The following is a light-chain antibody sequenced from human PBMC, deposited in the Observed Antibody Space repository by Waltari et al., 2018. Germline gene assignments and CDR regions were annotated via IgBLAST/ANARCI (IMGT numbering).Light chain of an antibody. V-gene: IGLV1-40*01. CDR2: GDI. CDR3: QSYDSSLSALL. CDR1: SSNIGAGYD. J-gene: IGLJ2*01. Sequence: QSVLTQPPSVSGAPGQTVTISCTGSSSNIGAGYDVHWYRQLPGTAPKLPISGDINRPSGVPDRFSGSKSGTSASLAITGLQAEDEADYYCQSYDSSLSALLFGGGTKLTVL.